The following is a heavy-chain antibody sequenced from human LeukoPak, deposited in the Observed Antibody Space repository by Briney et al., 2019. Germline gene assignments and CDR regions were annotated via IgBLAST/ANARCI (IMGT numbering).Heavy chain of an antibody. Sequence: EASVKVSCEASGYTFTSYDINWVRQATGQGLEWMGWMNPNSGNTGYAQKFQGRVTITRNTSIDTAYMELSSLRSEDTAVYYCARGTRIAVAGTSQRKKFDYWGQGTLVTVSS. J-gene: IGHJ4*02. V-gene: IGHV1-8*01. D-gene: IGHD6-19*01. CDR3: ARGTRIAVAGTSQRKKFDY. CDR1: GYTFTSYD. CDR2: MNPNSGNT.